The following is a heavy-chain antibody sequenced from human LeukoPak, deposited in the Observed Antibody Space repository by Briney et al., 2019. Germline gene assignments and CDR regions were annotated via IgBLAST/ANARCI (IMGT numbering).Heavy chain of an antibody. D-gene: IGHD3-16*01. CDR1: GFTFSSYE. V-gene: IGHV3-48*03. CDR3: AKDGAVKWHRGIDYFDY. CDR2: ISSSGSTI. Sequence: GGSLRLSCAASGFTFSSYEMNWVRQAPGKGLEWVSYISSSGSTIYYADSVKGRFTISRDNAKNSLYLQMNSLRAEDTALYYCAKDGAVKWHRGIDYFDYWGQGTLVTVSS. J-gene: IGHJ4*02.